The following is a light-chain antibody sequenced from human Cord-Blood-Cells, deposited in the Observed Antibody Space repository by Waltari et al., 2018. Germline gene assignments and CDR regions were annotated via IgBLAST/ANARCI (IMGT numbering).Light chain of an antibody. CDR3: SSYTSSSTLP. V-gene: IGLV2-14*01. CDR2: DVS. J-gene: IGLJ1*01. CDR1: SSDVGGYNY. Sequence: QSALPPPASVSGSPGQSLTISCTGTSSDVGGYNYVPWYQQHPGKAPKPMIYDVSNRPSGVSNRFSGSKSGNTASLTISGLQAEDEADYYCSSYTSSSTLPFGTGTKVTVL.